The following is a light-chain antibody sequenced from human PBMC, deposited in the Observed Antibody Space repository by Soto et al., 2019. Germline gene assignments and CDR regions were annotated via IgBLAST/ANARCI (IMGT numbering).Light chain of an antibody. V-gene: IGKV4-1*01. CDR2: WAS. CDR3: HQYYSTPHT. CDR1: QSVLYSSNNKDY. J-gene: IGKJ2*01. Sequence: DIVMTQSPDSLAVSLGERATINCKSSQSVLYSSNNKDYLAWYQQKPGQPPKLLIYWASTRESGVPDRLSGSGSGTDFTLTISSLQAEDVAVYYCHQYYSTPHTFGQGTKLEIK.